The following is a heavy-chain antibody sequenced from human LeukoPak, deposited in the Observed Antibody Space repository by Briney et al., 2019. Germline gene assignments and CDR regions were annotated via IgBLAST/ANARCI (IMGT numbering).Heavy chain of an antibody. J-gene: IGHJ5*02. CDR1: GGTFSSYA. D-gene: IGHD2/OR15-2a*01. CDR2: IIPIFGTA. CDR3: ARGPTSSMVGPRALDNDWFDP. V-gene: IGHV1-69*13. Sequence: ASVKVSCKASGGTFSSYAISWVRQAPGQGLEWMGGIIPIFGTANYAQKFQGRVTITADESTSTAYMELSSLRSEDTAVYYCARGPTSSMVGPRALDNDWFDPWGQGTLVTVSS.